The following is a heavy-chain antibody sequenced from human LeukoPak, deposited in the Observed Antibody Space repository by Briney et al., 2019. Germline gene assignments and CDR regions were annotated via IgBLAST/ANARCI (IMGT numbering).Heavy chain of an antibody. V-gene: IGHV3-21*01. CDR1: GFTFSSYS. D-gene: IGHD3-22*01. J-gene: IGHJ5*02. CDR2: ISSSSSYI. CDR3: ARDYPHTYYYDSSGYAPWFDP. Sequence: GGSLRLSCAASGFTFSSYSMTWVRQAPGKGLEWVSSISSSSSYIYYADSVKGRFTISRDNAKNSLYLQMNSLRAEDTAVYYCARDYPHTYYYDSSGYAPWFDPWGQGTLATVSS.